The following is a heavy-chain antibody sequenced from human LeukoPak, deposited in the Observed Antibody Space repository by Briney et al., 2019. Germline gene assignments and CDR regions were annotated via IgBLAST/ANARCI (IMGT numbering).Heavy chain of an antibody. V-gene: IGHV3-15*01. D-gene: IGHD3-22*01. Sequence: PGGSLRLSCAASGFTFSNAWMSWVRQAPGKGLEWVGRIKSKTDGGTTDYAAPVKGRFTISRDDSKNTLYLQMNSLKTEDTAVYYCTTLTYYYDSSGYYYFDYWGQGTLVTVSS. CDR1: GFTFSNAW. CDR2: IKSKTDGGTT. J-gene: IGHJ4*02. CDR3: TTLTYYYDSSGYYYFDY.